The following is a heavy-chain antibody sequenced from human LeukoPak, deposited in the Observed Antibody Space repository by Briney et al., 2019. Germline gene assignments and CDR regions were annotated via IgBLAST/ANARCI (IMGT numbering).Heavy chain of an antibody. V-gene: IGHV1-2*02. CDR2: INPNSGGT. Sequence: GASVKVSCKASGYTFTGYYMHWVRQAPGQGLEWMGWINPNSGGTNYAQKFQGRVTMTRDTSISTAYMELSRLRSDDTAVYYCAREAMIDYDAFDIWGQGTMVTVSS. CDR1: GYTFTGYY. J-gene: IGHJ3*02. D-gene: IGHD3-22*01. CDR3: AREAMIDYDAFDI.